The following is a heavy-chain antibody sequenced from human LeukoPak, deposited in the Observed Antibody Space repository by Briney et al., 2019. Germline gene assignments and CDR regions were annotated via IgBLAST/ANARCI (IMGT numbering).Heavy chain of an antibody. D-gene: IGHD3-3*01. J-gene: IGHJ1*01. CDR3: AKEAGLTIFGVIMGDFQY. V-gene: IGHV3-30-3*01. CDR2: ISYDGSNK. Sequence: GGSLRLSCAASGFTFSSYAMHWVRQAPGKGLEWVAVISYDGSNKYYADSVKGRFTISRDNSKNTLYLQMDSLRNEDTAVYYCAKEAGLTIFGVIMGDFQYWGQGSLVTVSS. CDR1: GFTFSSYA.